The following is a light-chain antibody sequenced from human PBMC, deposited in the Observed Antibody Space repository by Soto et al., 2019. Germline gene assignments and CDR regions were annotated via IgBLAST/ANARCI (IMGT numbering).Light chain of an antibody. CDR3: QQYNSWPPWT. CDR1: QSVSSN. Sequence: ELVMTQSPATLSVSPGERATLSCRASQSVSSNLAWYQQKPGQAPRLLIYGASTRATGIPARFSGSGSGTEFTLTISRLQSEDFAVYYCQQYNSWPPWTFGQGTKVEIK. V-gene: IGKV3-15*01. J-gene: IGKJ1*01. CDR2: GAS.